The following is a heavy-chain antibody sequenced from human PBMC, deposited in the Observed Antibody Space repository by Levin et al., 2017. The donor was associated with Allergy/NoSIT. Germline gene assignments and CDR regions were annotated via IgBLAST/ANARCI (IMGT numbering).Heavy chain of an antibody. CDR1: GGSLNGYY. CDR3: ARMGAGYYFYYMDV. CDR2: INHSGNI. D-gene: IGHD3-16*01. V-gene: IGHV4-34*01. J-gene: IGHJ6*03. Sequence: PSETLSLTCAVYGGSLNGYYWSWVRQPPGKGLEWIGEINHSGNINYKPSLKSRVTISVDTSKNQFSLNLNSVTAADTAVYYCARMGAGYYFYYMDVWGKGTTVTVSS.